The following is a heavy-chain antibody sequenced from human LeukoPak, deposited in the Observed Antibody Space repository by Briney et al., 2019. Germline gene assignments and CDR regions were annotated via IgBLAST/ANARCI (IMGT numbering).Heavy chain of an antibody. CDR1: GYTFTGYY. J-gene: IGHJ5*02. D-gene: IGHD2-2*01. CDR2: INPNSGGT. CDR3: ARDGSTRMASDP. Sequence: ASVEVSCKASGYTFTGYYMHWVRQAPGQGLEWMGWINPNSGGTNYAQKFQGRVTMTRDTSISTAYMELSRLRSDDTAVYYCARDGSTRMASDPWGQGTLVTVSS. V-gene: IGHV1-2*02.